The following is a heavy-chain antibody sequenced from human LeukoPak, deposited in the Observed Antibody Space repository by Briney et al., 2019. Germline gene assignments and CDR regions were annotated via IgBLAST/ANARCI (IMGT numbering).Heavy chain of an antibody. CDR1: GFTFSSYA. Sequence: GGSLRLSCAASGFTFSSYAMHWVRQAPGKGLGWVAVIWYDGSNKYYADSVKGRFTISRDNSKSTLYLQMNSLRAEDTAVYYCVRALIAAVGKDALDIWGQGTMVTVSS. D-gene: IGHD6-13*01. J-gene: IGHJ3*02. CDR2: IWYDGSNK. V-gene: IGHV3-33*08. CDR3: VRALIAAVGKDALDI.